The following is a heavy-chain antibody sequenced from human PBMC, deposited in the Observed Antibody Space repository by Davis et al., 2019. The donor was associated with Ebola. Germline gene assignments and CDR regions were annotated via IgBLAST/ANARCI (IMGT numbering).Heavy chain of an antibody. CDR1: GFTVSSNY. D-gene: IGHD4-17*01. V-gene: IGHV3-66*01. Sequence: PGRSLRLSCAASGFTVSSNYMSWVRQAPGKGLEWVSVIYSGGSTYYADSVKGRFTISRDSSMNTVYLQMSSLRAEDTAVYYCARAEDDYGEYPDALDIWGQGTVVTVSS. J-gene: IGHJ3*02. CDR3: ARAEDDYGEYPDALDI. CDR2: IYSGGST.